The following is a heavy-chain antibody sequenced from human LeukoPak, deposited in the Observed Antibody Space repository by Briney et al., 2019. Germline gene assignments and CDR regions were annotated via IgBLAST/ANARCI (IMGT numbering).Heavy chain of an antibody. CDR3: ARDALFSYYYDSSGYGY. V-gene: IGHV1-46*03. Sequence: GASVMVSCKAYGYTLTSNYIHWVRQAPGQGLEWMGIINPSGGSTSYAQKLQGRVTMTRDTSTSTVYMELSSLRSEDTAVYYCARDALFSYYYDSSGYGYWGQGTLVTVSS. CDR1: GYTLTSNY. CDR2: INPSGGST. D-gene: IGHD3-22*01. J-gene: IGHJ4*02.